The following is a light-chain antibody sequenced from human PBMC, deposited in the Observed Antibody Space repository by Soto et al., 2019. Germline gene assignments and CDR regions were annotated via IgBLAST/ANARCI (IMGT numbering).Light chain of an antibody. CDR1: SSNIGAGYD. V-gene: IGLV1-40*01. CDR3: QSYDISLSGYV. J-gene: IGLJ1*01. CDR2: ANG. Sequence: QSVLTQPPSVSGAPGQRVTISCTGSSSNIGAGYDVHWYQQLPGTAPKLLIYANGNRPSGVPDRFSGSKSGTSASLAITGLQAEDEADYYCQSYDISLSGYVLGTGTKLTVL.